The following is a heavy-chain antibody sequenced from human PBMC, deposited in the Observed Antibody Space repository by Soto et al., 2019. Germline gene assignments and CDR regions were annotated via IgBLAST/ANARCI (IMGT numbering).Heavy chain of an antibody. CDR1: GFTSTNYV. V-gene: IGHV3-23*01. CDR3: AKDAVGGVHDAFDI. CDR2: SSGSGTTT. J-gene: IGHJ3*02. D-gene: IGHD2-8*01. Sequence: VSLRLSCAASGFTSTNYVMNWVRKGPGTGLELVSSSSGSGTTTFYADSVTCRFIISTYNTENTRNLQMNSLRAEDTALYDGAKDAVGGVHDAFDIWGQGTMVTVSS.